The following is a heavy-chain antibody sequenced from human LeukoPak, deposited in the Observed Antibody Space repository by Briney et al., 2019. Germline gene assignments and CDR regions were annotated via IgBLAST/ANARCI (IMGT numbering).Heavy chain of an antibody. CDR2: ISYDGSNK. D-gene: IGHD6-13*01. Sequence: QSGGSLRLSCAASGFTFSSYSTHWVRQAPGKGLEWVAIISYDGSNKYYADSVKGRFTISRDNSKNTLYLQMNSLRAEDTAVYHCARPLSSSWGDAFDIWGQGTMVTVSS. J-gene: IGHJ3*02. CDR1: GFTFSSYS. CDR3: ARPLSSSWGDAFDI. V-gene: IGHV3-30-3*01.